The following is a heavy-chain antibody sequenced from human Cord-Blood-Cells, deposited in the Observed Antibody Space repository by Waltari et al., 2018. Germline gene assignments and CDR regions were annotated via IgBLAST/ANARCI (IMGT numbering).Heavy chain of an antibody. J-gene: IGHJ4*02. CDR1: GYTLTELS. Sequence: QVQLVQSGAEVKKPGASVKVSCKVSGYTLTELSMHWVRQAPGKGLEWMGGFDPEDGERIYAQKFQGRVTMTEDTSTDTAYMELSSLRSEDTAVYYGATAIALRSSGYDYFDYWGQGTLVTVSA. CDR2: FDPEDGER. CDR3: ATAIALRSSGYDYFDY. D-gene: IGHD5-12*01. V-gene: IGHV1-24*01.